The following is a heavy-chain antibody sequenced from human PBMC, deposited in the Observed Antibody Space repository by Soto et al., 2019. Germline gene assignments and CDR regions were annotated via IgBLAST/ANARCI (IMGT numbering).Heavy chain of an antibody. CDR3: AREYSGRYYVLFDY. J-gene: IGHJ4*02. Sequence: EALSANGPFFGVSVSSRSYYWSWIRQPPGKRLGWIAYIYYSGSTNYNPSLKSRVTISVDTSKNQFSLKLSSVTAADKAVYYCAREYSGRYYVLFDYWGQVDLVTVSS. D-gene: IGHD1-26*01. CDR1: GVSVSSRSYY. V-gene: IGHV4-61*01. CDR2: IYYSGST.